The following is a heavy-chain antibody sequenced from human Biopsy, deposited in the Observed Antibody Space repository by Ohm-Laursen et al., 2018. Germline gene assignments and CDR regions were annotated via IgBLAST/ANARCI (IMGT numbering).Heavy chain of an antibody. CDR3: ARGLSSGWYGYLDV. CDR2: IWYDGTNE. V-gene: IGHV3-33*01. CDR1: GFTFGHYA. J-gene: IGHJ2*01. Sequence: SLRLSCSAPGFTFGHYAMHWVRQAPGKGLEWISLIWYDGTNEDYADSVKGRFTISRDNSKNTLYLQINTLTLEDTAFYYCARGLSSGWYGYLDVWGRGTLVTVSS. D-gene: IGHD6-19*01.